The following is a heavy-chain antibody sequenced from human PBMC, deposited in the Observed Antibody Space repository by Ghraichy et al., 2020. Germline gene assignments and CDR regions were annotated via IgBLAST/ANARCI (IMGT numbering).Heavy chain of an antibody. CDR3: ARAEKPYYFDY. Sequence: GGSLRLSCAASGFTVSSNYMSWVRQAPGKGLEWVSVIYSGGSTYYAESVKGRFTISRDNSKNTLYLQMNSLRAEDTAVYYCARAEKPYYFDYWGQGTLVTVSS. J-gene: IGHJ4*02. V-gene: IGHV3-53*01. CDR1: GFTVSSNY. CDR2: IYSGGST.